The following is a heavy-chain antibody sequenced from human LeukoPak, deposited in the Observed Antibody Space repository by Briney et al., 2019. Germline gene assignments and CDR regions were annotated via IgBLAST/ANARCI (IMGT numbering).Heavy chain of an antibody. V-gene: IGHV3-11*01. Sequence: GGSLRLSCAASGFTFSDYSMIWIRQAPGKGLEWVSHISSSGTTISYADSVKGRFTISRDNAKRSLNLQMNSLRAEDTAVYYCARPHSGYSSAWRPLDHWGQGTLVTVSS. J-gene: IGHJ5*02. CDR1: GFTFSDYS. D-gene: IGHD6-19*01. CDR2: ISSSGTTI. CDR3: ARPHSGYSSAWRPLDH.